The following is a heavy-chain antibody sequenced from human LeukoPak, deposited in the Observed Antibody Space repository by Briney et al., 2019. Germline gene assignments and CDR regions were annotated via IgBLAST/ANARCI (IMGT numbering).Heavy chain of an antibody. V-gene: IGHV3-7*03. CDR1: GFTFSSYW. D-gene: IGHD2-2*01. CDR3: ARDGYSSTSCSDY. CDR2: IKRDGGEK. Sequence: PGGSLRLSCAASGFTFSSYWMSWVRQAPGKGLEWVANIKRDGGEKYYADSVKGRFTISRDNAKNSLYLQMNSLRAEDTAVYYCARDGYSSTSCSDYWGQGTLVTVSS. J-gene: IGHJ4*02.